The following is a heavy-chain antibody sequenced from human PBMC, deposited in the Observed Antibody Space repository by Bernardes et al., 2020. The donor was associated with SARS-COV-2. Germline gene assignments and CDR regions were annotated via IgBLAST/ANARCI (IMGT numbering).Heavy chain of an antibody. V-gene: IGHV3-74*01. J-gene: IGHJ4*02. Sequence: GSLRLSCAASEFTFSTYWMHWVRQAPGEGLVWVSRISGDGRSTSYADSVKGRFTISRDNAKNTVYLQMNSLRPEDTAVYYCVRGGYDYGDWDYWGLGTLVTVSS. CDR1: EFTFSTYW. D-gene: IGHD4-17*01. CDR3: VRGGYDYGDWDY. CDR2: ISGDGRST.